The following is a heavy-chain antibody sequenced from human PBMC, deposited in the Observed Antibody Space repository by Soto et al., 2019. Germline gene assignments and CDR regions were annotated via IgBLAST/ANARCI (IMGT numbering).Heavy chain of an antibody. CDR2: NSYDGSNK. D-gene: IGHD2-21*02. Sequence: SLRLSCPAPGFSFRYYCFLWVGQAPAKGLEWVAVNSYDGSNKYYADSVKGRFTISRDNSKNTLYLQINSLRAEDTAVYYCAKAVPPFVVVTASDYWGQGTLVTVSS. V-gene: IGHV3-30*18. J-gene: IGHJ4*02. CDR3: AKAVPPFVVVTASDY. CDR1: GFSFRYYC.